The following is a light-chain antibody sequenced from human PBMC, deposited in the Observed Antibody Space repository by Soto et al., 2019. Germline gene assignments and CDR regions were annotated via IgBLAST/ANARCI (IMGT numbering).Light chain of an antibody. CDR1: QSVLYRSNNKNY. Sequence: DIVMTQSPDSLAVSLGERATINCKSSQSVLYRSNNKNYFAWYQQKPGQPPKLLIYWASTRESGVPDRFSGRGSGTDFTLTISSLQAEDVAVYYCQQYYSTPLTFGGGTKVEIK. V-gene: IGKV4-1*01. J-gene: IGKJ4*01. CDR2: WAS. CDR3: QQYYSTPLT.